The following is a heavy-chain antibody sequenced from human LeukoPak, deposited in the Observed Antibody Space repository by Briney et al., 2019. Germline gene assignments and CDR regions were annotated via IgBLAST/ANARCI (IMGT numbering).Heavy chain of an antibody. CDR1: GFTVSSNY. Sequence: GGSLRLSCAASGFTVSSNYMSWVRQAPGKGLEWVSVIYSGGSTYYADTVKGRFTISRDNSKNTLYLQMNSLRAEDTAVYYCARARRIAAAGIWFDPWGQGTLVTVSS. J-gene: IGHJ5*02. CDR2: IYSGGST. CDR3: ARARRIAAAGIWFDP. V-gene: IGHV3-66*01. D-gene: IGHD6-13*01.